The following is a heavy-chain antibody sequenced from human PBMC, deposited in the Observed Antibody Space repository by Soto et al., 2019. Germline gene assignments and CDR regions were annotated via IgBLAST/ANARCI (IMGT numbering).Heavy chain of an antibody. V-gene: IGHV3-74*03. D-gene: IGHD5-18*01. CDR1: GFTFTLYW. CDR3: XRGDPGYSYGKVXL. CDR2: VNSDGTGT. Sequence: GGSLRLSCEASGFTFTLYWMHWVRQAPGKGLVWVSRVNSDGTGTMYADSVKGRFTVSRDNAKNSXXXXXXXXXXXDAGVYFXXRGDPGYSYGKVXLWGQGXLXXVSS. J-gene: IGHJ2*01.